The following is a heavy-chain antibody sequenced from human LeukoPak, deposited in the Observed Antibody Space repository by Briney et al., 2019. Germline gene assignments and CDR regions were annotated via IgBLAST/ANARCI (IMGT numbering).Heavy chain of an antibody. J-gene: IGHJ4*02. D-gene: IGHD3-3*01. Sequence: GGSLRLSCAASGFTFSSYGMHWVRRAPGKGLEWVAFIRYDGSNKYYADSVKGRFTISRDNSKNTLYLQMNSLRAEDTAVYYCAKRAERFLEWLFDYWGQGTLVTVSS. V-gene: IGHV3-30*02. CDR3: AKRAERFLEWLFDY. CDR2: IRYDGSNK. CDR1: GFTFSSYG.